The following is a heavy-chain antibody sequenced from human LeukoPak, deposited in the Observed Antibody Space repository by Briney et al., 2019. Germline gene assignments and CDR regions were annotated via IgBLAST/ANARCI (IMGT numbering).Heavy chain of an antibody. CDR3: ARVRGVGYFDY. CDR2: IYYSGST. V-gene: IGHV4-59*01. CDR1: GGSISSYY. J-gene: IGHJ4*02. D-gene: IGHD3-10*01. Sequence: SETLSLTCTVSGGSISSYYWSWIRQPPGKGLEWIGYIYYSGSTNYNPSLKSRVTISVDTSKNQFSLKLSSVTAADTAVYYCARVRGVGYFDYWGQGTLVTVSS.